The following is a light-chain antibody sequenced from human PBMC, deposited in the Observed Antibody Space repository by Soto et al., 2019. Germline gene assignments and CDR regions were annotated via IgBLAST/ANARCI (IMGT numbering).Light chain of an antibody. Sequence: ELVWTQSPGTRSLSPGERATISRRASQSVSSSYLAWYQQKLGQAPRLLIYGASTRTTGIPARFSGSGSGTEFTLTISSLQSEDFAVYYCQQYNNWPTWTFGQGTKVDIK. CDR1: QSVSSSY. CDR2: GAS. V-gene: IGKV3-15*01. J-gene: IGKJ1*01. CDR3: QQYNNWPTWT.